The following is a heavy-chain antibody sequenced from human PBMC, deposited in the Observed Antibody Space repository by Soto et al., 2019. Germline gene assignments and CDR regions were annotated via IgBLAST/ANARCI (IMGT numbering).Heavy chain of an antibody. CDR3: ARDPTRGYGDVRFDY. D-gene: IGHD5-12*01. V-gene: IGHV1-18*01. J-gene: IGHJ4*02. CDR2: ISAYNGNT. CDR1: GYTFTSYG. Sequence: GTSVKVSCKASGYTFTSYGISWVRQAPGQGLEWMGWISAYNGNTNYAQKLQGRVTMTTDTSTSTAYMELRSLRSDDTAVYYCARDPTRGYGDVRFDYWGQGTLVTVSS.